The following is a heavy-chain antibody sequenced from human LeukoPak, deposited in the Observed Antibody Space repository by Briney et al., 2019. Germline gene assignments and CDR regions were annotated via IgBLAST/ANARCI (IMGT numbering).Heavy chain of an antibody. CDR3: ARDRGYGSAHKPLNWFDP. J-gene: IGHJ5*02. CDR2: IVPVDGMT. D-gene: IGHD2-15*01. V-gene: IGHV1-69*04. CDR1: GATYSNYA. Sequence: ASVKVSCKPSGATYSNYAVSWVRQAPGQGLEWMGRIVPVDGMTDYAQKFQGRVPITAHKSTRTVYMEPSTLRSQDTAVYFCARDRGYGSAHKPLNWFDPWGQGTLVTVSS.